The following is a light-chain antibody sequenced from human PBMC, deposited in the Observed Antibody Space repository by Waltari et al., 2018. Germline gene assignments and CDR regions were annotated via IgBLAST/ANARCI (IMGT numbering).Light chain of an antibody. V-gene: IGKV3-11*01. CDR3: QQYYITPLS. CDR2: DTS. Sequence: EIVLTQSPATLSLSPGERATLSCRASQSVSSYLAWYQHKPGQAPRLLIYDTSKRATGIPARFSGSGSGTDFTLTISSLQAEDVAIYFCQQYYITPLSFGGGTRVEIK. CDR1: QSVSSY. J-gene: IGKJ4*01.